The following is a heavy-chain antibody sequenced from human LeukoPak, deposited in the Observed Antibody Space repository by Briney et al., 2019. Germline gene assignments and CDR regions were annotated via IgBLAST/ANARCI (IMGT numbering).Heavy chain of an antibody. CDR1: GFTVSSNY. Sequence: GGSLRLSCAASGFTVSSNYMNWVRQAPGKGLEWVAVISYDGSNKYYADSVKGRFTISRDNSKNTLYLQMNSLRAEDTAVYYCARDLYGSGNVYWGQGTLVTVSS. D-gene: IGHD3-10*01. V-gene: IGHV3-30*03. CDR3: ARDLYGSGNVY. J-gene: IGHJ4*02. CDR2: ISYDGSNK.